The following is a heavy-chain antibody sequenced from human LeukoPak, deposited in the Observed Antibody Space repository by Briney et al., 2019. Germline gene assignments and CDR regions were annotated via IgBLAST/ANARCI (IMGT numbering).Heavy chain of an antibody. CDR1: GFTFSSSA. J-gene: IGHJ4*02. V-gene: IGHV3-23*01. Sequence: GGSLRLSCAASGFTFSSSAMSWVRQAPGKGLEWVSAISNNGGYTYYADSVQGRFTISRDNSKSTLCLQTNSLRAEDTAVYYCAKQLGYCSDGSCYFPYWGQGTLVTVSS. CDR2: ISNNGGYT. CDR3: AKQLGYCSDGSCYFPY. D-gene: IGHD2-15*01.